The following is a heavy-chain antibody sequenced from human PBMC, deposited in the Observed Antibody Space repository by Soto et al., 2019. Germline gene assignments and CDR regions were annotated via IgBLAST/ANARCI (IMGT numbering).Heavy chain of an antibody. Sequence: ASVKVSCKVSGYTFNSYDFTWVRQAPGQGLEWMGWIGAYTGNTQYAEKLQGRLSLTIDASTSTAYMELRSLTSDDTAIYYCARNNFYGLDLWGQ. V-gene: IGHV1-18*01. J-gene: IGHJ6*02. CDR3: ARNNFYGLDL. CDR2: IGAYTGNT. CDR1: GYTFNSYD.